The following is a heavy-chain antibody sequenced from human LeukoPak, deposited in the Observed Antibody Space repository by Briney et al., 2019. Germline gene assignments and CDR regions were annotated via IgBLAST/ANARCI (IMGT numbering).Heavy chain of an antibody. D-gene: IGHD3-10*01. V-gene: IGHV3-48*01. CDR1: GFTFSSYS. J-gene: IGHJ3*02. CDR3: TTDSYLYYYHASDLSRDAFDI. CDR2: ISSSSSTI. Sequence: GGSLRLSCAASGFTFSSYSMNWVRQAPGKGLEWVSYISSSSSTIYYADSVKGRFTISRDNAKNSLYLQMNSLKTEDTAVYYCTTDSYLYYYHASDLSRDAFDIWGQGTMVTVSS.